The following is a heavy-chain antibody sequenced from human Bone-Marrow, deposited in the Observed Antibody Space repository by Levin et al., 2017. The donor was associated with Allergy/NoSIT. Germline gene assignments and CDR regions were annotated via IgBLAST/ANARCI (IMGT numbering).Heavy chain of an antibody. CDR2: IKPDGSEK. J-gene: IGHJ4*02. D-gene: IGHD1-20*01. V-gene: IGHV3-7*01. Sequence: SCTASTFTFRSYWMSWIRQAPGKGLEWVANIKPDGSEKNYVDSVKGRFTVSRDNGKNSLYLQMNYLRVDDTALYYCATSNWNLYDYWGQGIVVTVSS. CDR3: ATSNWNLYDY. CDR1: TFTFRSYW.